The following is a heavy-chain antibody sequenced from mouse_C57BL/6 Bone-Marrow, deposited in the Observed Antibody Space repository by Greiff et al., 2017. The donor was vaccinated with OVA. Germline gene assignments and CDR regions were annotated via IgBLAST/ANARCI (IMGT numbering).Heavy chain of an antibody. J-gene: IGHJ1*03. V-gene: IGHV5-12*01. Sequence: EVMLVESGGGLVQPGGSLKLSCAASGFTFSDYYMYWVRQTPEKRLEWVAYISNGGGSTYYPDTVKGRFTISRDNAKNTLYLQMSRLKSEDTAMYYCARQEMVRCWYFDVWDTGTTVTVSS. CDR3: ARQEMVRCWYFDV. CDR1: GFTFSDYY. D-gene: IGHD2-3*01. CDR2: ISNGGGST.